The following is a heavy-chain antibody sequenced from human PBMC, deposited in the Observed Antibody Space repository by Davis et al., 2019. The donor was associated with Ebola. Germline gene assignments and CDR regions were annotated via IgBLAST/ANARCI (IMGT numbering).Heavy chain of an antibody. CDR1: GFTFTSSA. D-gene: IGHD2-15*01. CDR2: IVVGSGNT. CDR3: AREELVVVAATAYYYYYGMDV. J-gene: IGHJ6*02. Sequence: SVKVSCKASGFTFTSSAVQWVRQARGQRLEWIGWIVVGSGNTNYAQKFQERVTITRDMSTSTAYMELSSLRSEDTAVYYCAREELVVVAATAYYYYYGMDVWGQGTTVTVSS. V-gene: IGHV1-58*01.